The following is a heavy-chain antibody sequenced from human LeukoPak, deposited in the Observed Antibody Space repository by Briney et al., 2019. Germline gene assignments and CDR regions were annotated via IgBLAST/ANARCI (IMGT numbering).Heavy chain of an antibody. J-gene: IGHJ4*02. D-gene: IGHD5-24*01. CDR2: IYYSGST. CDR3: ARRDGYNQGDY. V-gene: IGHV4-39*07. Sequence: SETLSLTCTVSGGSISSSSYYWGWIRQPPGKGLERIGSIYYSGSTYYNPSLKSRVTISVDTSKNQFSLKLSSVTAADTAVYYCARRDGYNQGDYWGQGTLVTVSS. CDR1: GGSISSSSYY.